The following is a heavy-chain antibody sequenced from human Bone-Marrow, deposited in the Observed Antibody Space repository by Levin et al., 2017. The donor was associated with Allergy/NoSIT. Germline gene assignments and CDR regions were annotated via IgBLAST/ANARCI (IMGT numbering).Heavy chain of an antibody. CDR2: ISGSSGAI. CDR1: GFTFRTYS. D-gene: IGHD2-21*02. CDR3: VRAENCGGDCGGLADY. J-gene: IGHJ4*02. V-gene: IGHV3-48*01. Sequence: TGGSLRLSCAASGFTFRTYSMSWVRQAPGKGLEWVSYISGSSGAIYYADSVEGRFTVSRDNAKNSFSLQMNSLRAEDPAVYYCVRAENCGGDCGGLADYWGQGTLVTVSS.